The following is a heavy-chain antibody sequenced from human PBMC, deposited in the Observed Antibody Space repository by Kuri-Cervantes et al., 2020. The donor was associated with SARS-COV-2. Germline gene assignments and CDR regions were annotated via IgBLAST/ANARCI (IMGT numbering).Heavy chain of an antibody. J-gene: IGHJ4*02. CDR2: INPNSGGT. CDR1: GYTFTGYY. D-gene: IGHD3-22*01. Sequence: ASVKVSCKASGYTFTGYYMHWVRQAPGQGLEWMGRINPNSGGTNYAQKFQGRVTMTTDTSTSTAYMELRSLRSDDTAVYYCASFTYYYDSSGSPGYGYWGQGTLVTVSS. V-gene: IGHV1-2*06. CDR3: ASFTYYYDSSGSPGYGY.